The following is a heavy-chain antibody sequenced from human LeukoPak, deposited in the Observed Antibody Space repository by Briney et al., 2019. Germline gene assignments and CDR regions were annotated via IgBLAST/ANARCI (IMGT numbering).Heavy chain of an antibody. J-gene: IGHJ4*02. Sequence: SQTLSLTCIVSGGSISSGDYYWSWIRQPPGKGLEWIGYIYYGGSTYYNPSLKSRVTISVDTSKNQFSLKLSSVTAADTAVYYCARATFLEWLSISYYFDYWGQGTLVTVSS. CDR3: ARATFLEWLSISYYFDY. V-gene: IGHV4-30-4*01. CDR1: GGSISSGDYY. D-gene: IGHD3-3*02. CDR2: IYYGGST.